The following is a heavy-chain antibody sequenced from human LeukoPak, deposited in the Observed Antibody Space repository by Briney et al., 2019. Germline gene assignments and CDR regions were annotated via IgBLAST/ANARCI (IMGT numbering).Heavy chain of an antibody. J-gene: IGHJ5*02. V-gene: IGHV4-34*01. CDR3: ARGYRGVVVTANYNWFDP. CDR1: GGSFSGYY. Sequence: SETLSLTCAVYGGSFSGYYWSWIRQPPGKGLEWIGEINHSGSTNYNPSLKSRVTISVDTSKNQFSLKLSSVTAADTAVYYCARGYRGVVVTANYNWFDPWGRGTLVTVSS. CDR2: INHSGST. D-gene: IGHD2-21*02.